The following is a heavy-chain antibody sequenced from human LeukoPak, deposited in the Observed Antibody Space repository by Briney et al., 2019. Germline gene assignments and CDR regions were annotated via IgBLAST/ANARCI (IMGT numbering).Heavy chain of an antibody. V-gene: IGHV1-2*02. CDR2: INPNTGGT. J-gene: IGHJ4*02. Sequence: ASVKVSCKASGHTFTGYYIHWVRQAPGQGLQWMGWINPNTGGTNYAQKFQGRVTMTRDTSISTAYMELSRLRSDDTAVYYCASGDYGDPPLNYWGQGTLVTVSS. CDR1: GHTFTGYY. CDR3: ASGDYGDPPLNY. D-gene: IGHD4/OR15-4a*01.